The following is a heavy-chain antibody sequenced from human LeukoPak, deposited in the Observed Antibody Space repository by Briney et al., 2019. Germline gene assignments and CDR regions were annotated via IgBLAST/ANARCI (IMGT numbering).Heavy chain of an antibody. Sequence: SETLSLTCTVSGGSISSSNYYWGWIRQPPGKGLEWIGSMYYSGSTYYSPSLKSRVTISVDTSKNQFSLKLGSVTAADTAVYYCASRIAAAVHFDYWGQGTLVTVSS. CDR3: ASRIAAAVHFDY. D-gene: IGHD6-13*01. CDR1: GGSISSSNYY. J-gene: IGHJ4*02. CDR2: MYYSGST. V-gene: IGHV4-39*01.